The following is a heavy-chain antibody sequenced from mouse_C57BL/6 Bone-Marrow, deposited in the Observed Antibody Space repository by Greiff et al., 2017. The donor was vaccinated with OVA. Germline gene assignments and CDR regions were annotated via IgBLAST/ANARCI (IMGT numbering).Heavy chain of an antibody. CDR3: TPYDYDFAY. J-gene: IGHJ3*01. CDR2: IDPEDGDT. D-gene: IGHD2-4*01. V-gene: IGHV14-1*01. CDR1: GFNIKDYY. Sequence: VHVKQSGAELVRPGASVKLSCTASGFNIKDYYMHWVKQRPEQGLEWIGRIDPEDGDTEYAPKFQGKATMTADTSSNTAYLQLSSLTSEGTAVYYCTPYDYDFAYWGQGTLVTVSA.